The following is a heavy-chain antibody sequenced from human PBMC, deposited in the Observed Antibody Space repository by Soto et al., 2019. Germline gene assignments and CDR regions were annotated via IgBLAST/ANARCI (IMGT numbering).Heavy chain of an antibody. CDR2: LIPVFGRV. Sequence: QVQLVQSGPEVKKTGTSVKVSCKASGGTFSSRAISWVRQAPGQGLEWMGGLIPVFGRVNYAEKFQDRVTITADESTGTVYMELSSLRSEDTALYYCANSRGGIFLGYHGMDIWGQGTTVSVSS. CDR3: ANSRGGIFLGYHGMDI. CDR1: GGTFSSRA. D-gene: IGHD3-16*01. V-gene: IGHV1-69*01. J-gene: IGHJ6*02.